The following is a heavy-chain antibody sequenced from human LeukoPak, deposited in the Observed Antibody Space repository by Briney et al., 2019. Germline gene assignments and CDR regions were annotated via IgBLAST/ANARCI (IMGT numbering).Heavy chain of an antibody. CDR2: INHSGST. CDR1: GGSISSYY. D-gene: IGHD2-15*01. Sequence: SETLSLTCTVSGGSISSYYWSWIRQPPGKGLEWIGEINHSGSTNYNPSLKSRVTISVDTSKNQFSLKLSSVTAADTAVYYCARGLNRRYCSGGSCYQSNWFDPWGQGTLVTVSP. CDR3: ARGLNRRYCSGGSCYQSNWFDP. V-gene: IGHV4-34*01. J-gene: IGHJ5*02.